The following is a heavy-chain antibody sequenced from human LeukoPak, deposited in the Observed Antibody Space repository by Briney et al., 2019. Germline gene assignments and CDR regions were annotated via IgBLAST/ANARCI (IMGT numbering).Heavy chain of an antibody. Sequence: PGGALRLSCAASGFTFSSYAMSWVRQAPGKGLECVSAISGSGASTYYAASVKGRFPISRDNSKNTVYLQMNSLRAEDTAVYYCAKAYPQLDYWGQGTLVTVSS. J-gene: IGHJ4*02. V-gene: IGHV3-23*01. CDR3: AKAYPQLDY. CDR2: ISGSGAST. CDR1: GFTFSSYA. D-gene: IGHD6-13*01.